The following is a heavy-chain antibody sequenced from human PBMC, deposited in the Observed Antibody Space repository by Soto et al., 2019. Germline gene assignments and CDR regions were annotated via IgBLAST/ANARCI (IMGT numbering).Heavy chain of an antibody. Sequence: QVQLQESGPGLVKPSETLSLTCTVSGGSVSSGSYYWSWIRQPPGKGLEWIGNMYDSGSTNYNPSLKSRATLSVDTSKNQFSLKLNSVTAADTAVYYCARGSHSSGWYFFYWGQGTLVTVSS. J-gene: IGHJ4*02. CDR1: GGSVSSGSYY. D-gene: IGHD6-19*01. CDR3: ARGSHSSGWYFFY. CDR2: MYDSGST. V-gene: IGHV4-61*01.